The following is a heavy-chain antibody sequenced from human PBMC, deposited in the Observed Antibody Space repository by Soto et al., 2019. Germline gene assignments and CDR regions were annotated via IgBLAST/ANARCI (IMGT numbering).Heavy chain of an antibody. CDR2: IIPIFGTA. CDR3: ARVIPYIVVVPAALYYYYGMDV. D-gene: IGHD2-2*01. V-gene: IGHV1-69*13. J-gene: IGHJ6*02. CDR1: GGTFSSYA. Sequence: ASVKVSCKASGGTFSSYAISWVRQAPGQGLEWMGGIIPIFGTANYAQKFQGRVTITADESTSTAYMELSSLRSEDTAVYYCARVIPYIVVVPAALYYYYGMDVWGQGTTVTVSS.